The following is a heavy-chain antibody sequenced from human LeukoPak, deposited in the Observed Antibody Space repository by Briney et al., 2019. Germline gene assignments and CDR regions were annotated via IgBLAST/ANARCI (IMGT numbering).Heavy chain of an antibody. CDR2: IYYSGST. V-gene: IGHV4-34*01. D-gene: IGHD3-22*01. J-gene: IGHJ2*01. Sequence: SETLSLTCAVYGESFSGYYWSWIRQPPGKGLEWIGTIYYSGSTYYNPSLKSRLTMSVDTSKNQFSLKLSSVTVADTAIYYCARQTYYYDSSGHPYWYFDLWGLGTLVTVSS. CDR1: GESFSGYY. CDR3: ARQTYYYDSSGHPYWYFDL.